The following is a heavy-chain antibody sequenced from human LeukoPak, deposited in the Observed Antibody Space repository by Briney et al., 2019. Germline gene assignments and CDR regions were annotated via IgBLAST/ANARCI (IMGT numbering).Heavy chain of an antibody. J-gene: IGHJ4*02. CDR1: GFTFSSYG. Sequence: GGSLRLSCAASGFTFSSYGMSWVRQAPGKGLEWVSAISGSGGSTYYADSVKGRFTISRDNAKNSLYLQMNSLRAEDTALYYCARDRGYCSGGSCYEFDYWGQGTLVTVSS. CDR2: ISGSGGST. D-gene: IGHD2-15*01. V-gene: IGHV3-23*01. CDR3: ARDRGYCSGGSCYEFDY.